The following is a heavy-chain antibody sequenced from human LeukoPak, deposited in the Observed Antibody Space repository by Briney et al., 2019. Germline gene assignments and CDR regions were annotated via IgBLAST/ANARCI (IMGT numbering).Heavy chain of an antibody. Sequence: AGGSLRLSCAASGFTFSSYAMSWVRQAPGKGLEWVSVIYSGGSTYYADSVKGRFTISRDNSKNTLYLQMNSLRAEDTAVYYCARDRWFGELSYYYGMDVWGQGTTVTVSS. V-gene: IGHV3-66*01. CDR2: IYSGGST. J-gene: IGHJ6*02. CDR3: ARDRWFGELSYYYGMDV. CDR1: GFTFSSYA. D-gene: IGHD3-10*01.